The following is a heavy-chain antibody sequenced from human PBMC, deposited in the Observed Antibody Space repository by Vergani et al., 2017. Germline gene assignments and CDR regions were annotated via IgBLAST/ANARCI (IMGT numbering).Heavy chain of an antibody. V-gene: IGHV1-18*01. CDR3: ASRGIGYGSGTYYYYGMDV. CDR2: ISAYNGNT. J-gene: IGHJ6*02. D-gene: IGHD3-10*01. Sequence: QVQLVQSGAEVKKPGASVKVSCKASGYTFTSYGISWVRQAPGQGLEWMGWISAYNGNTNYAQKLQGRVTMTTDTSTSTAYMELRSLRSDDTAVYYCASRGIGYGSGTYYYYGMDVWGQGTTVTVSS. CDR1: GYTFTSYG.